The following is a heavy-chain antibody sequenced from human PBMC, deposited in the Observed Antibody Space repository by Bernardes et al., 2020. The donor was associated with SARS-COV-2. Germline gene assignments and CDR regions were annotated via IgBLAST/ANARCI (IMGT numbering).Heavy chain of an antibody. V-gene: IGHV1-2*02. CDR2: INLNSGGT. J-gene: IGHJ6*02. D-gene: IGHD3-22*01. CDR3: ALPPTNYDGYSMDL. Sequence: ASVKVSCKASGYPFTGYYIHWVRQAPGQGLEWMGWINLNSGGTNYAQNFQGRVTMTRDTSLGTAYMELSGLRCDDTAVYYCALPPTNYDGYSMDLWGQGTTVTVSS. CDR1: GYPFTGYY.